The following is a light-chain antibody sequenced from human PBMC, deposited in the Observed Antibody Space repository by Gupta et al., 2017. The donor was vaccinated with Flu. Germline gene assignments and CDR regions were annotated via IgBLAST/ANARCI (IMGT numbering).Light chain of an antibody. CDR2: DAS. CDR1: QSVNIY. V-gene: IGKV3-11*01. CDR3: QQRSGLPMYT. J-gene: IGKJ2*01. Sequence: ATRSLSPGDRAILSCRASQSVNIYLAWYQQKPGQPPRLLMFDASKRAAGIPDRFSGSGSGTDFTLTISTLEPEDFAVYYCQQRSGLPMYTFGQGTKLE.